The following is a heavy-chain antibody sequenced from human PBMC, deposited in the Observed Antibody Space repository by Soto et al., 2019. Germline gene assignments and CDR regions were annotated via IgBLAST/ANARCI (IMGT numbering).Heavy chain of an antibody. Sequence: QVQLVQSGAEVKKPGASVKVSCKASGYTFTSYDINWVRQATGQGLEWMGWINPNRGNTGYAQKFQGRVTMTRNTSISTAYMELSSLRSEDPAVYYCARVYGDYLGAFDIWGQGTMVTVSS. D-gene: IGHD4-17*01. J-gene: IGHJ3*02. CDR1: GYTFTSYD. CDR3: ARVYGDYLGAFDI. V-gene: IGHV1-8*01. CDR2: INPNRGNT.